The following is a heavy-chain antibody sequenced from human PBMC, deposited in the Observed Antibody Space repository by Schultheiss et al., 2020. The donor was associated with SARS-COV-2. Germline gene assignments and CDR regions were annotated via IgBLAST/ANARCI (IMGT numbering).Heavy chain of an antibody. V-gene: IGHV3-7*01. CDR2: IGQDGSEK. J-gene: IGHJ4*03. Sequence: GGSLRLSCTVSGGSISSYYWSWIRQPPGKGLEWVANIGQDGSEKNYVDSVKGRFVISRDNARRSLFLQMNSLRADDTAIYYCTSPTAQGVQRRYYDYWGQGTLVTVSS. CDR3: TSPTAQGVQRRYYDY. CDR1: GGSISSYY. D-gene: IGHD3-10*01.